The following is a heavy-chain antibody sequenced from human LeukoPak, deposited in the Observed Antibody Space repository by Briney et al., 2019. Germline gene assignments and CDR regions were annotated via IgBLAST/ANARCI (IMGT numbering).Heavy chain of an antibody. CDR2: IYYSGTT. D-gene: IGHD5-12*01. Sequence: PSQTLSLTCTVSSGSISSGAYFWSWIRQHPGKGLEWIGFIYYSGTTYYNPSLKSRLTLSKDTSKNHFSLTLSSVTAADTAVYYCARAHGSGGDYFDYWGQGTLVTVSS. V-gene: IGHV4-31*03. CDR1: SGSISSGAYF. CDR3: ARAHGSGGDYFDY. J-gene: IGHJ4*02.